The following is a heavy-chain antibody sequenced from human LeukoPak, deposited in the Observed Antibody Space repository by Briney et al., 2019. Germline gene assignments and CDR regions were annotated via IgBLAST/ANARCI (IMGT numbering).Heavy chain of an antibody. Sequence: PGGSLRLFCAASGFTFDDYAMHWVRQAPGKGLEWVSGISWNSGSIGYADSVKGRFTISRDNAKNSLYPQMNSLRAEDMALYYCAKGYYYGSGSYTDPFDYWGQGTLVTVSS. CDR1: GFTFDDYA. CDR2: ISWNSGSI. CDR3: AKGYYYGSGSYTDPFDY. V-gene: IGHV3-9*03. J-gene: IGHJ4*02. D-gene: IGHD3-10*01.